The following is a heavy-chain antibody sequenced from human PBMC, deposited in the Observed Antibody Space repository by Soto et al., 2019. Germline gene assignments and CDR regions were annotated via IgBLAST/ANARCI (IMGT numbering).Heavy chain of an antibody. V-gene: IGHV1-69*13. CDR2: IIPIFGTA. J-gene: IGHJ5*02. CDR1: GGTLSIYA. CDR3: AGRDLGQSSWERSADWFDP. D-gene: IGHD1-26*01. Sequence: SVKVAWKGSGGTLSIYAISWVRQSPGQWLEWMGGIIPIFGTANDAQKFQGRVTITADESTSTAYMELSSLRSEDTAVYYCAGRDLGQSSWERSADWFDPWGQGTLVTVSS.